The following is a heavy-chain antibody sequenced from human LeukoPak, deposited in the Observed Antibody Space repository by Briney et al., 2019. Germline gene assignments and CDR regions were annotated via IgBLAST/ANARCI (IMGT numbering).Heavy chain of an antibody. CDR3: ARDPPSSSSNSR. D-gene: IGHD6-13*01. CDR2: IYYSGST. V-gene: IGHV4-38-2*02. J-gene: IGHJ4*02. CDR1: GYSISSGYY. Sequence: SETLSLTCTVSGYSISSGYYWGWIRQPPGKGLEWIGSIYYSGSTNYNPSLKSRVTISVDTSKNQFSLKLSSVTAADTAVYYCARDPPSSSSNSRWGQGTLVTVSS.